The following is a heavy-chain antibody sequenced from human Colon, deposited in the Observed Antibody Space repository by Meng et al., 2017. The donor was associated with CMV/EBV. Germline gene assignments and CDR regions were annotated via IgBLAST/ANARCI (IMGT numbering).Heavy chain of an antibody. Sequence: SCATSGLTFGSYTMSWVRQAPGKGLEWVASINSYAYNIGYADSVKGRFTISRDNAKNSLFLQMNSLGAEDSAVYFCVREIRRSWFDPWGQGTLVTVSS. V-gene: IGHV3-21*01. CDR1: GLTFGSYT. D-gene: IGHD4-17*01. CDR3: VREIRRSWFDP. J-gene: IGHJ5*02. CDR2: INSYAYNI.